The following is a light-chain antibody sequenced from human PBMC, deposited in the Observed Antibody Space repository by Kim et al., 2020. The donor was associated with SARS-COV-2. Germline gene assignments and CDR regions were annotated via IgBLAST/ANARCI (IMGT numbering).Light chain of an antibody. CDR3: QQYDSYPRT. V-gene: IGKV1D-16*01. Sequence: DIQMTQSPSSLSASIGDRVTITCRASQGISSWLAWYQQKPEKAPKCLIYAASSLQSGVPSRFSGSGSGTDFTLTISSLQPEDFTTYYCQQYDSYPRTFGQGTRVEIK. CDR2: AAS. J-gene: IGKJ1*01. CDR1: QGISSW.